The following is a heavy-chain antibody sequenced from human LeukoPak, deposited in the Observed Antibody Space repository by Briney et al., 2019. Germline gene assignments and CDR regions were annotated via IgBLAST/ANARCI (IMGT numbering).Heavy chain of an antibody. V-gene: IGHV3-23*01. CDR3: ARDHRIGGS. CDR1: GFTFSSYA. J-gene: IGHJ4*02. D-gene: IGHD3-16*01. Sequence: PGGSLRLSCAASGFTFSSYAMSWVRQAPGKGLEWVSIISDSGGSTYYADSVKGRFTISRDNSKNTLYLQMNSLRADDTAVYFCARDHRIGGSWGQGTLVTVSS. CDR2: ISDSGGST.